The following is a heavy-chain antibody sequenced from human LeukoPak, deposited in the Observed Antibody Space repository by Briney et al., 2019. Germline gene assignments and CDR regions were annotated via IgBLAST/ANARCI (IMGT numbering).Heavy chain of an antibody. Sequence: SETLSLTCTVSGDSVSSGNYYLSWIRQPPGKGLDWITYMSPSGATKYNPSLKSRVTTSVDTSRTQFSLRLSSVTAADTAVYYCARGQDDRSGTFDYWGQGILVTVSS. V-gene: IGHV4-61*01. CDR3: ARGQDDRSGTFDY. CDR2: MSPSGAT. D-gene: IGHD3-22*01. J-gene: IGHJ4*02. CDR1: GDSVSSGNYY.